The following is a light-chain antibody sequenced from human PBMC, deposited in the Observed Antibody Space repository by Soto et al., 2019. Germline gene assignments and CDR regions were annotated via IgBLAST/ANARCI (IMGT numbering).Light chain of an antibody. V-gene: IGLV2-8*01. CDR1: SSDVGNYKY. CDR2: EVS. Sequence: QSVLTQSPSASGSPGQSVTISYTGTSSDVGNYKYVSWYQQHPGKAPKLMIYEVSKRPSGVTDRFSGSKSGNTASLTVSGLQVEDEADYYCSSYAGSNLWVFGGGTKLTVL. J-gene: IGLJ3*02. CDR3: SSYAGSNLWV.